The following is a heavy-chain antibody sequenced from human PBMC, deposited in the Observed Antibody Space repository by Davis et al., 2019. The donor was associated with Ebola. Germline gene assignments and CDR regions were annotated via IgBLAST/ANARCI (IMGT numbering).Heavy chain of an antibody. CDR2: ISAYNGNT. CDR3: ARAVGYSSSYYYYYMDV. J-gene: IGHJ6*03. Sequence: ASVKVSCKASGYTFTSYGISWVRQAPGQGLEWMGWISAYNGNTNYAQKLQGRVTMTTDTSTSTAYMELRSLRSDDTAVYYCARAVGYSSSYYYYYMDVWGKGTTVTVSS. D-gene: IGHD6-6*01. V-gene: IGHV1-18*01. CDR1: GYTFTSYG.